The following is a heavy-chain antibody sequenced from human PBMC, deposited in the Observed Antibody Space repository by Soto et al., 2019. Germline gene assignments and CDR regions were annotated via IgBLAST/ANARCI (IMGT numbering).Heavy chain of an antibody. J-gene: IGHJ3*02. Sequence: GASVKVSCKASAYTFTSYYMHWVRQAPRQGPEWMGIINPSGGSTSYAQKFQGRVTMTRDTSTSPVYMELSSLRSEDTAVYYCARGSGAMIGSTMGLDAFDMWGQGALDTVSS. V-gene: IGHV1-46*01. D-gene: IGHD3-22*01. CDR1: AYTFTSYY. CDR2: INPSGGST. CDR3: ARGSGAMIGSTMGLDAFDM.